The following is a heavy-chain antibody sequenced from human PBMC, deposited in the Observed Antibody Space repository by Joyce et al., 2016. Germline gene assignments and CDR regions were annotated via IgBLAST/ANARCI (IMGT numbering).Heavy chain of an antibody. CDR2: IYYSGST. Sequence: QVQLQESGPGLVKPSETLSLTCTVSGGFISLYYWTCIRQPPGKGLEWIGSIYYSGSTNYNPSLKSRGTMSVDTSKNQFSLRLNSVTAADAAVYYCARKDTSGWYFDYWGQGTLVTVSS. V-gene: IGHV4-59*01. D-gene: IGHD6-25*01. CDR3: ARKDTSGWYFDY. J-gene: IGHJ4*02. CDR1: GGFISLYY.